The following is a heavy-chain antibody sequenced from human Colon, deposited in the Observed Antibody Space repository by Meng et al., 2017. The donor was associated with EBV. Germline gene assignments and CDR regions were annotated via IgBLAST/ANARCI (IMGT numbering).Heavy chain of an antibody. J-gene: IGHJ4*02. CDR3: ARVPTTGYKDH. D-gene: IGHD3-9*01. CDR2: VSHPGSA. Sequence: QGLLQQLGAGLLKPSRTLSLTCTVNGGSFSGYVWSWVRQPPGKGMEWIGEVSHPGSANYNPSLKSRVTISVDASEKQFSLRLTSVTAADSAVYYCARVPTTGYKDHWGQGTLVTVSS. CDR1: GGSFSGYV. V-gene: IGHV4-34*01.